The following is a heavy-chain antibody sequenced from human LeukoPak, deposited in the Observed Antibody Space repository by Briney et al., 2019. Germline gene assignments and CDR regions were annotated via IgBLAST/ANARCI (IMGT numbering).Heavy chain of an antibody. CDR3: ARDSSCSGGTCYDR. J-gene: IGHJ4*02. Sequence: SETLSLTCTVSGASIINYNYYWGWIRQPPGKGLEWIGYIYYSGSTNYNPSLKSRVTISLDMSKNQFSLKLSSVTAADTAVYYCARDSSCSGGTCYDRWGQGTLVTVSS. CDR2: IYYSGST. D-gene: IGHD2-15*01. V-gene: IGHV4-61*01. CDR1: GASIINYNYY.